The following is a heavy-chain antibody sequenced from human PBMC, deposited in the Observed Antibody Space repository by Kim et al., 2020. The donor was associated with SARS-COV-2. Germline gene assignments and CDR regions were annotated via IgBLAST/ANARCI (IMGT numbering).Heavy chain of an antibody. Sequence: GGSLRLSCTASGFTFGDYAMSWFRQAPGKGLEWVGFIRSKAYGGTTEYAASVKGRFTISRDDSKSIAYLQMNSLKTKDTAVYYCTRDLYYYGSGSYYPARVYYYGMDVWGQGTTVTVSS. D-gene: IGHD3-10*01. CDR2: IRSKAYGGTT. CDR3: TRDLYYYGSGSYYPARVYYYGMDV. V-gene: IGHV3-49*03. CDR1: GFTFGDYA. J-gene: IGHJ6*02.